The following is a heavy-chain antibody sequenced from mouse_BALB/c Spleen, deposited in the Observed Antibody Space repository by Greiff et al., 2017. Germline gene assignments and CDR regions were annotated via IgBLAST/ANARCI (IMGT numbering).Heavy chain of an antibody. CDR2: INPYNDGT. CDR3: AREGYYGSSYLLWYFDV. CDR1: GYTFTSYV. J-gene: IGHJ1*01. Sequence: EVKLVESGPELVKPGASVKMSCKASGYTFTSYVMHWVKQKPGQGLEWIGYINPYNDGTKYNEKFKGKATLTSDKSSSTAYMELSSLTSEDSAVYYCAREGYYGSSYLLWYFDVWGAGTTVTVCS. V-gene: IGHV1-14*01. D-gene: IGHD1-1*01.